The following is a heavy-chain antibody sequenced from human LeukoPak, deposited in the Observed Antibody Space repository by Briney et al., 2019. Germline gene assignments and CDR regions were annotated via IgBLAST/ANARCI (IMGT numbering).Heavy chain of an antibody. D-gene: IGHD3-22*01. Sequence: SETLSLTCAVYGGSFSGYYWSWIRQPPGKGLEWIGEINHSGSTNYNPSLKSRVTISVDTSKNQFSPKLSSVTAADTAVYYCARNNYYYDSSGYFSGINWFDPWGQGTLVTVSS. CDR1: GGSFSGYY. CDR2: INHSGST. V-gene: IGHV4-34*01. CDR3: ARNNYYYDSSGYFSGINWFDP. J-gene: IGHJ5*02.